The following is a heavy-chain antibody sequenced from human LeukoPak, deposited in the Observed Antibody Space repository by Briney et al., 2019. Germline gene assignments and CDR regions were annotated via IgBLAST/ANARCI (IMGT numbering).Heavy chain of an antibody. CDR1: GFTFSSNA. CDR3: ASTKWSSGRPLDP. Sequence: GGSLRLSCAASGFTFSSNALHWVRQAPGRGLEWVAVISYDGSNKYYADSVKGRFTISRDNSKNTLYLQMNSLRAEDTAVYYCASTKWSSGRPLDPWGQGTLVTVSS. CDR2: ISYDGSNK. V-gene: IGHV3-30*04. D-gene: IGHD2-15*01. J-gene: IGHJ5*02.